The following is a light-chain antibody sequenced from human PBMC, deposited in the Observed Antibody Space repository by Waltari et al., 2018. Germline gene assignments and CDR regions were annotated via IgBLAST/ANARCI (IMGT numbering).Light chain of an antibody. CDR3: NSYAGSKHYV. Sequence: QSALTQPPSASGSPGQSVTISCTGTSSDVGGSDHVSWYQNHPGKAPHLMIYDVNKRPSGVPDRFSGSKSGNTASLTVSGLQAEDEADYFCNSYAGSKHYVFGTGTKVTVL. V-gene: IGLV2-8*01. CDR2: DVN. CDR1: SSDVGGSDH. J-gene: IGLJ1*01.